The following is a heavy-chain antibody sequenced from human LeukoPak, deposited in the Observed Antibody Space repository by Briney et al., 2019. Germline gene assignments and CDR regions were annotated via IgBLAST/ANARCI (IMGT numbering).Heavy chain of an antibody. CDR1: GFTFSSYA. D-gene: IGHD5-18*01. CDR3: AKSSNPRIQLWLRGDYYYGMDV. V-gene: IGHV3-23*01. Sequence: PGGSLRLSCAASGFTFSSYAMSWVRQAPGKGLEWVSAISGSGGSTYYADSVKGRFTISRDNSKNTLYLQMNSLRAEDTAVYYCAKSSNPRIQLWLRGDYYYGMDVWGQGTTVTVSS. CDR2: ISGSGGST. J-gene: IGHJ6*02.